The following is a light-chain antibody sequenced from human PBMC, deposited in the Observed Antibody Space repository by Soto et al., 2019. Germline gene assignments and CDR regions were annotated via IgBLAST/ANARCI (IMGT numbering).Light chain of an antibody. CDR2: EVS. CDR3: MQGTHWPWT. J-gene: IGKJ1*01. V-gene: IGKV2-30*02. CDR1: QSLMHSDGNTY. Sequence: DVVMTQSPLSLPVTLGQPASISCRSSQSLMHSDGNTYLNWFQQRPGQSPRRLIYEVSDRDSGVPDRFSGSASCTDFTLKISRVEAEDVGVYYCMQGTHWPWTFGQGTEVEIK.